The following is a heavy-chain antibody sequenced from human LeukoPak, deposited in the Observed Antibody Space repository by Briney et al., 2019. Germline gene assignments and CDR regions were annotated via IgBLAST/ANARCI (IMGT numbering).Heavy chain of an antibody. CDR1: GYTFTNYA. CDR3: ARSASIIVVVPAAIEEVEGYYFDY. D-gene: IGHD2-2*02. V-gene: IGHV1-69*13. Sequence: SVTVSCTASGYTFTNYAMNWVRQAPGQGLEWMGGIIPILGTANYAQKFQGRVTITADESTSTAYMELSSLRSEDTAVYYCARSASIIVVVPAAIEEVEGYYFDYWGQGTLVTVSS. J-gene: IGHJ4*02. CDR2: IIPILGTA.